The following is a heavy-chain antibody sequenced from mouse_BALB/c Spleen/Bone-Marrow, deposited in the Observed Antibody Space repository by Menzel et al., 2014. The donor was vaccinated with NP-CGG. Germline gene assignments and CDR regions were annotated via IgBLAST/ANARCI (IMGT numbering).Heavy chain of an antibody. J-gene: IGHJ3*01. CDR3: ARSRYRYLFAY. CDR2: ISYSGST. CDR1: SYSITSDYA. D-gene: IGHD2-14*01. Sequence: QLQKSGPNLGHTSQSLSPTSTVTSYSITSDYAWNWIRQFPGNKLEWMGYISYSGSTSYNPSLTSRISITRDTSKNQFFLKLNSVTTEYTATYYCARSRYRYLFAYWGQTTPAKVSA. V-gene: IGHV3-2*02.